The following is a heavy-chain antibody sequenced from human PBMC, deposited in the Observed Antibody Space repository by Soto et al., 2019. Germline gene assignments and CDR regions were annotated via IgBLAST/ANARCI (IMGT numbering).Heavy chain of an antibody. Sequence: XSVKVSFNASGYTFTNSGISLLRHSPGQGLEWMGWISTDNGNTNYAQKFQGRVTMTRDTSTSTVYMELSSLRSEDTAVYYCATTLWFGELSYAFDIWGQGTMVTVSS. D-gene: IGHD3-10*01. V-gene: IGHV1-18*01. CDR1: GYTFTNSG. J-gene: IGHJ3*02. CDR3: ATTLWFGELSYAFDI. CDR2: ISTDNGNT.